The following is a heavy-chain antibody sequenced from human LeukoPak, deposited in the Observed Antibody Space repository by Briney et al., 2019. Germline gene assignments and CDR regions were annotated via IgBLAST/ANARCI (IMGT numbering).Heavy chain of an antibody. CDR3: ARDPSWGGPNDY. J-gene: IGHJ4*02. Sequence: SKTLSLTCAVYGGSFNDYYWSWIRQPPGKGLEWIGEINHSGSTNYNPSLKSRVTISVDTSKNQFPLKLSSVTAADTAVYYCARDPSWGGPNDYWGQGTLVTVSS. V-gene: IGHV4-34*01. D-gene: IGHD2-21*01. CDR1: GGSFNDYY. CDR2: INHSGST.